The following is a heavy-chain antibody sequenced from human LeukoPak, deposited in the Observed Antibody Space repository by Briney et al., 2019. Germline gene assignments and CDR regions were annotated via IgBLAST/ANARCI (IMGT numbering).Heavy chain of an antibody. CDR1: GGSFSGYY. V-gene: IGHV4-34*01. Sequence: PSETLSLTCAVYGGSFSGYYWSWIRQPPGKGLEWIGEINHSGSTNYNPSLKSRVTISVDTSKNQFSLKLSSVTAADTAVYYCARGRAYDYVWGSYCSPKVLFDYWGQGTLVTVSS. CDR3: ARGRAYDYVWGSYCSPKVLFDY. D-gene: IGHD3-16*01. CDR2: INHSGST. J-gene: IGHJ4*02.